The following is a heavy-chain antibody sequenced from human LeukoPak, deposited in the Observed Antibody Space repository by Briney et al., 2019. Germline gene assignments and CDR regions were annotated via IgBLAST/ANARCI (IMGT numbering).Heavy chain of an antibody. D-gene: IGHD6-6*01. V-gene: IGHV4-38-2*01. CDR3: ARLAALSYYYYYMDV. Sequence: PSETLSLTCAVSGYSISSGYYWGWIRPPPGKGLEWIGSIYHNGSTYYNPSLKSRVTISVDMSKNQFSLKLSSVTAADTAVYYCARLAALSYYYYYMDVWGKGTTVTVSS. CDR1: GYSISSGYY. J-gene: IGHJ6*03. CDR2: IYHNGST.